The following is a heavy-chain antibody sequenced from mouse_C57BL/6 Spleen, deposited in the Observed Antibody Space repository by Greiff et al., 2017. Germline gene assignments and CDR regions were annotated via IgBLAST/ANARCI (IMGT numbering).Heavy chain of an antibody. CDR3: ARGDYGYDRRYFDV. CDR1: GYSFTGYF. V-gene: IGHV1-20*01. CDR2: INPYNGDT. Sequence: EVQLQQSGPELVKPGDSVKISCKASGYSFTGYFMNWVMQSHGKSLEWIGRINPYNGDTFYNQKFKGKATLTVDKSSSTAHMELRILISEDSAVYYCARGDYGYDRRYFDVWGTGTTVTVAS. D-gene: IGHD2-2*01. J-gene: IGHJ1*03.